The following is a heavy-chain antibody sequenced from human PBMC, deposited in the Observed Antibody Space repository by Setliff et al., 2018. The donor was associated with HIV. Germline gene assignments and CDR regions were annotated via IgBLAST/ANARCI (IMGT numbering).Heavy chain of an antibody. CDR2: IYYSGST. CDR1: SGSISSYY. Sequence: SETLSLTCTFSSGSISSYYWNWIRQSPGKGLEWIGYIYYSGSTNYNHSLKSRVTISLDTSKNQFSLKLSSVTAADTAVYYCARANSIKGYSYGPDAFDIWGQGTMVT. D-gene: IGHD5-18*01. J-gene: IGHJ3*02. CDR3: ARANSIKGYSYGPDAFDI. V-gene: IGHV4-59*01.